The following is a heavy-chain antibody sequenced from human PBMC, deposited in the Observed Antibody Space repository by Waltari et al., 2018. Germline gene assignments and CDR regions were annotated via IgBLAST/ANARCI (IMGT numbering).Heavy chain of an antibody. CDR3: VRDDSTGHYYFDY. J-gene: IGHJ4*02. D-gene: IGHD3-22*01. CDR1: GFPFTNYW. CDR2: MNEDGSEK. Sequence: EVQLVESGGDLVQPGGSLRLSCAASGFPFTNYWMGWVRQAPGKGLGRVANMNEDGSEKYYVDSVEGRFTISRDNAKNSLYLQMNSLRAEDTAVYYCVRDDSTGHYYFDYWGQGTLVTVSS. V-gene: IGHV3-7*03.